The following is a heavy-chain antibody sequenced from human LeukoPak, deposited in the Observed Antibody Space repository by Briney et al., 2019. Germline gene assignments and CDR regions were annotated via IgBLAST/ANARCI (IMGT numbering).Heavy chain of an antibody. V-gene: IGHV3-7*01. Sequence: PGGSLRLSCAASGFTFSSYWMSWVRQAPGKGLEWVANIKQDGSEKYYVDSVKGRFTISRDNAKNSLYLQMNSLRAEDTAVYYCASGPSYYDFWSGYSLDYWGQGTLVTVSS. CDR2: IKQDGSEK. D-gene: IGHD3-3*01. CDR3: ASGPSYYDFWSGYSLDY. CDR1: GFTFSSYW. J-gene: IGHJ4*02.